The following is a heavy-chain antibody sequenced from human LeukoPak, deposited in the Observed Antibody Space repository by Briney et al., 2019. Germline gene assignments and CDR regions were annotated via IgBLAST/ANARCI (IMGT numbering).Heavy chain of an antibody. CDR3: ARVGLPYYYYYYMDV. Sequence: ASVKVSCKASGYTFTGYYMHWVRQAPGQGLEWMGWINPNSGGTNYAQKFQGRVTMTRDTSISTAYMELSRLRSDDTAVYYCARVGLPYYYYYYMDVWAKGPRSPSP. J-gene: IGHJ6*03. D-gene: IGHD3-16*01. CDR1: GYTFTGYY. CDR2: INPNSGGT. V-gene: IGHV1-2*02.